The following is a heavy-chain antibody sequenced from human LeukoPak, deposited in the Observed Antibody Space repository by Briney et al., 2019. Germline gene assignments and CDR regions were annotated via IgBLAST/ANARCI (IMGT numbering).Heavy chain of an antibody. Sequence: PSETLSLTCTVSGGSISSSSYYWGWIRQPPGKGLEWIGSIYYSGSTYYNPSLKSRVTISVDTSKNQFSLKLSSVTAADTAVYYCAREGGSSSYDWFDPWGQGTLVTVSS. CDR2: IYYSGST. CDR1: GGSISSSSYY. J-gene: IGHJ5*02. CDR3: AREGGSSSYDWFDP. D-gene: IGHD6-6*01. V-gene: IGHV4-39*07.